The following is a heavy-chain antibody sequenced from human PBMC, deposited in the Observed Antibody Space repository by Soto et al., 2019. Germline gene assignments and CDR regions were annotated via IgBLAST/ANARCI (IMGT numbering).Heavy chain of an antibody. D-gene: IGHD2-2*01. CDR3: ARGGIVVATYDY. CDR2: IWYDGSNK. V-gene: IGHV3-33*01. Sequence: ESGGGVVQPGRSLRLSCAASGFTFSSYGMHWVRQAPGKGLEWVAVIWYDGSNKYYADSVKGRFTISRDNSKNTLYLQMNSLRAEDTAVYYCARGGIVVATYDYWGQGTLVTVSS. CDR1: GFTFSSYG. J-gene: IGHJ4*02.